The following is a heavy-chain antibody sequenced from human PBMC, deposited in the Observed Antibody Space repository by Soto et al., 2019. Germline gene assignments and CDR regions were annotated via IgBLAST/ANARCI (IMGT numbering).Heavy chain of an antibody. CDR3: ARDPASKDFDSHSYYPHCDS. CDR1: GDSINPDYY. CDR2: IYYTGGT. Sequence: QVQLQESGPGLVKPSQTLSLTCTVSGDSINPDYYWSWIRQPPGKGLEWIGHIYYTGGTFYSPSLKSLLALSVDTSKNQFSLRLRSVTAAYTAVYYCARDPASKDFDSHSYYPHCDSGGQGALVTVSS. D-gene: IGHD3-22*01. J-gene: IGHJ5*01. V-gene: IGHV4-30-4*01.